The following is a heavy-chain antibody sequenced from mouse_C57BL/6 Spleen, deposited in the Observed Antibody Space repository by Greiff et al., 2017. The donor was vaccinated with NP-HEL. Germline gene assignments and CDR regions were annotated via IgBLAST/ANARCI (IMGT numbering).Heavy chain of an antibody. Sequence: DVHLVESGGGLVKPGGSLKLSCAASGFTFSDYGMHWVRQAPEKGLEWVAYISSGSSTIYYADTVKGRFTSSRDNAKNTRFLQMTSLRSEDTAMYYCARGRGYLYYAMDYWGQGTSVTVSS. V-gene: IGHV5-17*01. CDR2: ISSGSSTI. D-gene: IGHD2-2*01. CDR1: GFTFSDYG. CDR3: ARGRGYLYYAMDY. J-gene: IGHJ4*01.